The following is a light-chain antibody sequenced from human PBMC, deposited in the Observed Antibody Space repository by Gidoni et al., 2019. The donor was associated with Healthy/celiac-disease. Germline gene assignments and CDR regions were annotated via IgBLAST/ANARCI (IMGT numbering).Light chain of an antibody. CDR3: SSYTSSSTNWV. V-gene: IGLV2-14*01. CDR2: DVS. J-gene: IGLJ3*02. CDR1: SSDVGGYNY. Sequence: QSALTPPASVSGSPGPSITISCPGTSSDVGGYNYVSWYQQHPGKAPKLMIYDVSNRPSGVSNRFSGSKSSNTASLTISGLQAEDEADYYCSSYTSSSTNWVFGGGTKLTVL.